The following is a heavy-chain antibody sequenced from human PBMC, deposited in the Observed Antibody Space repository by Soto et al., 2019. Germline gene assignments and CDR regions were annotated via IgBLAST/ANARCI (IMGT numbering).Heavy chain of an antibody. Sequence: ASVKVSCKASGYTFTSYAMHWVRQAPGQRLEWMGWINAGNGNTKYSQKFQGRVTITRDTSASTAYMELSSLRSEDTAVYYCARDEFLYSGMDVWGQGTTVTVSS. CDR3: ARDEFLYSGMDV. D-gene: IGHD3-10*01. CDR1: GYTFTSYA. CDR2: INAGNGNT. J-gene: IGHJ6*02. V-gene: IGHV1-3*01.